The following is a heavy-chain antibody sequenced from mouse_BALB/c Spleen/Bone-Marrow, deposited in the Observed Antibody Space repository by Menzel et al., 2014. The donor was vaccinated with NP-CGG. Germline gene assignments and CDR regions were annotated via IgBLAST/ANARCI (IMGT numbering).Heavy chain of an antibody. CDR1: GFTFSSYG. Sequence: EVKLVESGGGLVQPGGSLKLSCAASGFTFSSYGMSWVRQTPDKRLELVATINSNGGSTYYPDSVNGRFTISRDNAKNTLYLQMSSLKSEDTAMYYCAKIWSYYAMDYWGQGTSVTVSS. CDR2: INSNGGST. V-gene: IGHV5-6-3*01. J-gene: IGHJ4*01. CDR3: AKIWSYYAMDY.